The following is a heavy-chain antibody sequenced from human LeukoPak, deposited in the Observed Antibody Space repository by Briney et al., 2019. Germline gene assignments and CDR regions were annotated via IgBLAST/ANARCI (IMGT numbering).Heavy chain of an antibody. CDR2: IYYTGSI. V-gene: IGHV4-28*05. CDR3: ARKTDVKSYYPD. Sequence: PSETLSLTCSVSGSSIASLNWWGWIRQPPGKGLEWIGCIYYTGSIYYNPSLKSRVTMSVDTSKNQFSLRLSSVTAVDTAVYYCARKTDVKSYYPDWGQGTLVTVSS. CDR1: GSSIASLNW. J-gene: IGHJ4*02. D-gene: IGHD3-10*01.